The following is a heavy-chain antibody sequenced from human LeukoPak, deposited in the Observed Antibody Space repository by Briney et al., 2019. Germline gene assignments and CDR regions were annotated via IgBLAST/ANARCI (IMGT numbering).Heavy chain of an antibody. Sequence: SVKVSCKASGDTFSSYAISWVRQAPGQGLEWMGGIIPIFGTTNYAQKFQGRVTITADESTSTAYMELSSLRSEDTAVYYCAGSVVPAAIRLGRFDPWGQGTLVTVSS. CDR2: IIPIFGTT. J-gene: IGHJ5*02. CDR3: AGSVVPAAIRLGRFDP. D-gene: IGHD2-2*01. V-gene: IGHV1-69*13. CDR1: GDTFSSYA.